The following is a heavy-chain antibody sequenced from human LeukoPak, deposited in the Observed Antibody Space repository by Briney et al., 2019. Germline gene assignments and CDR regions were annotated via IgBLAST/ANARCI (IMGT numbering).Heavy chain of an antibody. V-gene: IGHV4-34*01. Sequence: SETLSLTCAVYGGSFSGYYWSWIRQPPGKGLEWIGEVNHSGSINYNPSLKSRVTISVDTSKNQFSLKLSCVTAAATAVYYCARGPPIDCSSTSCSPAVGLRYFDYWGQGTLVTVSS. CDR3: ARGPPIDCSSTSCSPAVGLRYFDY. J-gene: IGHJ4*02. CDR1: GGSFSGYY. D-gene: IGHD2-2*01. CDR2: VNHSGSI.